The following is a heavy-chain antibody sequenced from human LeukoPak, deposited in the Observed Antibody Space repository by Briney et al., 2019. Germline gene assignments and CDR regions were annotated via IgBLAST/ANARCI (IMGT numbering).Heavy chain of an antibody. CDR3: ARGHEEGGKEAIDY. V-gene: IGHV3-13*01. J-gene: IGHJ4*02. D-gene: IGHD4-23*01. CDR1: GFTFRSYD. CDR2: IGTAGDT. Sequence: GGSLRLSFAASGFTFRSYDMHWVRQATGKGLEWVSAIGTAGDTYYPGSVKGRFTISRENAKNSLYLQMNSLRAGDTAVYYCARGHEEGGKEAIDYWGQGTLVTVSS.